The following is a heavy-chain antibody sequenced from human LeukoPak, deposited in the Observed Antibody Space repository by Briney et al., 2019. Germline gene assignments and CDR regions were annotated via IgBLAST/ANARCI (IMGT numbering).Heavy chain of an antibody. J-gene: IGHJ4*02. CDR3: ASSGCSGGSCYSFDY. CDR1: GGTFSSYA. D-gene: IGHD2-15*01. Sequence: SVKVSCKVSGGTFSSYAISWVRQAPGQGLEWMGRIIPIFGTANYAQKFQGRVTITTDESTSTAYMELSSLRSEDTAVYYCASSGCSGGSCYSFDYWGQGTLVTVSS. CDR2: IIPIFGTA. V-gene: IGHV1-69*05.